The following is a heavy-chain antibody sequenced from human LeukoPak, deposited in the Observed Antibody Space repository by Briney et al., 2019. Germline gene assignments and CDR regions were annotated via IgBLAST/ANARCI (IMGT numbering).Heavy chain of an antibody. J-gene: IGHJ4*02. CDR2: ISSSSYI. Sequence: GGSLRLSCAASGFTFSSYSMNWVRQAPGKGLEWVSSISSSSYIYYADSVKGRVTISRDNAKNSLYLQMNSLRAEDTAVYYCARDEGGLAFDYWGQGTLVTVSS. CDR3: ARDEGGLAFDY. V-gene: IGHV3-21*01. CDR1: GFTFSSYS.